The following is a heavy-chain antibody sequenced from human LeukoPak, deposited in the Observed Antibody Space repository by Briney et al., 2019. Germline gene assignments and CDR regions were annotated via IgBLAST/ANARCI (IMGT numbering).Heavy chain of an antibody. CDR1: GYTFTSYA. CDR2: ISAYNGNT. V-gene: IGHV1-18*01. CDR3: ARRYCSGGSCYLIDY. D-gene: IGHD2-15*01. Sequence: ASVKVSCKASGYTFTSYAMNWVRQAPGQGLEWMGWISAYNGNTNYAQKLQGRVTMTTDTSTSTAYMELRSLRSDDTAVYYCARRYCSGGSCYLIDYWGQGTLVTVSS. J-gene: IGHJ4*02.